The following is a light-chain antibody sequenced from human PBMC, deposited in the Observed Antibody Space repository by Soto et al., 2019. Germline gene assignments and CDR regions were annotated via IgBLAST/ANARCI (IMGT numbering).Light chain of an antibody. J-gene: IGKJ2*01. V-gene: IGKV3-20*01. CDR1: QSVTTNY. Sequence: EIVLTQSPGTLSLSPGERATLSCRATQSVTTNYLAWYQQKPGQAPRLLIYGASIRATGIPDRFSGSGSGTDFTLTISRLEPEHFAVYYCQRFGSSPPNTFGQGTKLEIK. CDR3: QRFGSSPPNT. CDR2: GAS.